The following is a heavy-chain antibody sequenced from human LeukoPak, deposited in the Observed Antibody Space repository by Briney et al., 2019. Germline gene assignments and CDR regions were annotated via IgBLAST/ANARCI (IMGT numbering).Heavy chain of an antibody. CDR3: ARQNGNDFSSGRYFDY. D-gene: IGHD3-3*01. CDR1: GGSISSSSYY. Sequence: PSETLSLTCTVSGGSISSSSYYWGWIRQPPGKGPEWIGSIYYSGSTYYNPSLKSRVTISVDTSKNQFSLKLSSVTAADTAVYYCARQNGNDFSSGRYFDYWGQGTLVTVSS. J-gene: IGHJ4*02. CDR2: IYYSGST. V-gene: IGHV4-39*01.